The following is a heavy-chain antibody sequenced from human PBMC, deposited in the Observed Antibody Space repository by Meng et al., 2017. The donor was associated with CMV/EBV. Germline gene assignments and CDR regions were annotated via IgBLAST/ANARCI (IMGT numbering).Heavy chain of an antibody. CDR1: GFIFSDYY. D-gene: IGHD2-2*01. Sequence: LSLTCAASGFIFSDYYMNWIRQAPGKGLEWVSYISSRGDIIHYADSVKGRFTLSRDNAKNSLYLQMNSLRAEDTAMYYCARVNIVVVPAAIDGSSFSYYGMDVWGQGTTVTVSS. CDR3: ARVNIVVVPAAIDGSSFSYYGMDV. CDR2: ISSRGDII. J-gene: IGHJ6*02. V-gene: IGHV3-11*04.